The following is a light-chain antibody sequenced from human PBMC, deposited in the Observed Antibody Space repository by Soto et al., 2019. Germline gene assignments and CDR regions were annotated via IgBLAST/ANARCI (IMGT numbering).Light chain of an antibody. CDR2: STN. CDR3: LLYYGGARLV. CDR1: TGTVTSGHY. J-gene: IGLJ3*02. V-gene: IGLV7-43*01. Sequence: QAVVTEEPSLTVSPGGTVTLTCSSSTGTVTSGHYPNWFQQKPGQPPRALIYSTNNKHSWTPARFSGSLLGGKAALTLSGVQPEDEAEYFCLLYYGGARLVFGGGTKLTVL.